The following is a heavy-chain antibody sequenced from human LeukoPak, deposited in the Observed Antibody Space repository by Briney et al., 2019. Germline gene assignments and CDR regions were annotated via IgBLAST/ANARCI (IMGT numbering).Heavy chain of an antibody. V-gene: IGHV4-39*07. CDR2: IYYTGNT. Sequence: SETLSLTCTVSGVSISSSNSYWGWIRQPRGKGLEWIGSIYYTGNTYYKPSHKSRVTISVDTSKNQFSLKLSSVTAADTAVYYCARDYYDSSGYYYRFDYWGQGTLVTVSS. CDR1: GVSISSSNSY. CDR3: ARDYYDSSGYYYRFDY. J-gene: IGHJ4*02. D-gene: IGHD3-22*01.